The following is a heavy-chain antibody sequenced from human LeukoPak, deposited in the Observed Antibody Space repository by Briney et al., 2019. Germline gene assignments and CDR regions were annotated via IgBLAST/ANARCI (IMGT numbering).Heavy chain of an antibody. CDR3: ARDSPTYSSGWYSLFAY. D-gene: IGHD6-19*01. V-gene: IGHV3-48*03. Sequence: GGSLRLSCAASGFTFSSYEMNWVRQAPGKGLEWVSYISSSGSTIYYADSVKGRFTISRDNAKNSLYLQMNSLRAEDTAVYYCARDSPTYSSGWYSLFAYWGQGTLVTVSS. CDR1: GFTFSSYE. J-gene: IGHJ4*02. CDR2: ISSSGSTI.